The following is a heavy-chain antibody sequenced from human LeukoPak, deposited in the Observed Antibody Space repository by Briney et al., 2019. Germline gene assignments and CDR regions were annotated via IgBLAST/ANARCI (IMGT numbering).Heavy chain of an antibody. J-gene: IGHJ4*02. CDR1: GFTFSSYA. D-gene: IGHD2-21*02. CDR2: VTSSGGST. CDR3: ANLVVVTAIDY. V-gene: IGHV3-23*01. Sequence: GGSLRLSCVASGFTFSSYAMSWVRQAPGKGLEWVSSVTSSGGSTYYADSVKGRFTISRDNSKNTLYLQMNSLRAEDTAVYYCANLVVVTAIDYWGQGTLVTVSS.